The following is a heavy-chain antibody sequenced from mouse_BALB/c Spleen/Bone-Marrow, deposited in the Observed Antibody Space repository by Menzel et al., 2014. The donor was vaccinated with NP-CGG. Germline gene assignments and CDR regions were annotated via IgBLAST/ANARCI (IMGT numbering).Heavy chain of an antibody. CDR1: GFNIKDTY. CDR2: IDPANGNT. CDR3: ARYGGRYYAMDY. Sequence: EVQLQQSGAELVKPGASVKLSCTASGFNIKDTYMHWVKQRPEQGLEWIGRIDPANGNTNYDPRFQGKATITADTSSNTAYLQLSSLTSEVTAVYYCARYGGRYYAMDYWGQGTSVTVSS. D-gene: IGHD1-1*01. J-gene: IGHJ4*01. V-gene: IGHV14-3*02.